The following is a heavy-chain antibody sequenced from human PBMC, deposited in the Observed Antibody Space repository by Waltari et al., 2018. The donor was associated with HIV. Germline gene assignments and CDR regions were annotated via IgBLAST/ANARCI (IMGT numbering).Heavy chain of an antibody. CDR2: IYWDDDK. D-gene: IGHD6-6*01. Sequence: TQTLTLTCTFSGFSLSTSGVGVGWIRQPPGQALEWLALIYWDDDKRYSPSLKSRLTITKDTSKNQVVLTMTNMDPVDTATYYCAHRPISSSGGYYYYYGMDVWGQGTTVTVSS. CDR3: AHRPISSSGGYYYYYGMDV. J-gene: IGHJ6*02. V-gene: IGHV2-5*02. CDR1: GFSLSTSGVG.